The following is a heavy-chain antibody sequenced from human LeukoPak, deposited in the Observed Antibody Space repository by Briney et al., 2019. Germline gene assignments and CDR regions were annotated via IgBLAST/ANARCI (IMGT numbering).Heavy chain of an antibody. J-gene: IGHJ4*02. CDR1: GFTFSSYS. CDR3: ATSVGATTPPIYYFDY. Sequence: GGSLRLSCAASGFTFSSYSMNWVRQAPGKGLEWVSSISSSSYYIYYADSVKGRFTISRDNAKNSLYLQMNSLRAEDTSVYYCATSVGATTPPIYYFDYWGQGTLVTVSS. D-gene: IGHD1-26*01. V-gene: IGHV3-21*01. CDR2: ISSSSYYI.